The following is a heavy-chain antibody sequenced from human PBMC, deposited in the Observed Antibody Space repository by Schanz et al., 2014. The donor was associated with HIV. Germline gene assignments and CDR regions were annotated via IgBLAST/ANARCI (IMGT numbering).Heavy chain of an antibody. CDR1: GFTFRSYG. D-gene: IGHD6-13*01. CDR3: AREKYSSTWWRAGLYFYGMDV. Sequence: QVQLVESGGGVVQPGRSLRLSCAASGFTFRSYGMHWVRQAPGKGLEWVAVISFDGSNKYYADSVKGQFTISRDNSKNTLYLQMNSLRAEDTAVYYCAREKYSSTWWRAGLYFYGMDVWGQGTTVTVSS. J-gene: IGHJ6*02. CDR2: ISFDGSNK. V-gene: IGHV3-30*19.